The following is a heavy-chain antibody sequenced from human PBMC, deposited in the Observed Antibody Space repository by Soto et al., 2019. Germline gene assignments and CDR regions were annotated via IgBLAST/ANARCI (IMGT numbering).Heavy chain of an antibody. V-gene: IGHV4-59*08. D-gene: IGHD5-18*01. J-gene: IGHJ4*02. Sequence: SETLSLTCTVSGGSINTYYWNWVRQPPGKGLEWIGYIYYSGSTNYNPSLKSRVTISVDTSKNQFSLELSSVTAADTAVYYCARRYGSCFDYWGQGQWSPSPQ. CDR1: GGSINTYY. CDR3: ARRYGSCFDY. CDR2: IYYSGST.